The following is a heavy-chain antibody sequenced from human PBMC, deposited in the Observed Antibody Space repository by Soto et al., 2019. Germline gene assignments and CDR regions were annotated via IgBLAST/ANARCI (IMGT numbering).Heavy chain of an antibody. Sequence: SCSNYAMNWVRQAPGKGLEWISVISGSGGSTYYADSVKGRFTISRDNSKNTLYLQMNSLRAEDTAVYYCAKRASGSYFDYWNQGTLVTVSS. J-gene: IGHJ4*02. CDR1: SCSNYA. D-gene: IGHD3-10*01. CDR2: ISGSGGST. CDR3: AKRASGSYFDY. V-gene: IGHV3-23*01.